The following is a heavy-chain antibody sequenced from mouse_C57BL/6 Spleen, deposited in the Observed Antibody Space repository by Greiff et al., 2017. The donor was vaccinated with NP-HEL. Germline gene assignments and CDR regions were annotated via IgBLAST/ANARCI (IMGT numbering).Heavy chain of an antibody. Sequence: EVKLQESGGGLVKPGGSLKLSCAASGFTFSDYGMHWVRQAPEKGLEWVAYISSGSSTIYYADTVKGRFTISRDNAKNTLFLQMTSLRSEDTAMYYCARTLYYGSSYGYFDVWGTGTTVTVSS. J-gene: IGHJ1*03. CDR1: GFTFSDYG. D-gene: IGHD1-1*01. CDR2: ISSGSSTI. CDR3: ARTLYYGSSYGYFDV. V-gene: IGHV5-17*01.